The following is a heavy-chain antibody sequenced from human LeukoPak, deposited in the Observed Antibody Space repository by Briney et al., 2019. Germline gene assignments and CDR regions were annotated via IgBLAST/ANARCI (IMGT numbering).Heavy chain of an antibody. Sequence: PGGSLRLSCAASGFTFSSYWMSWVRQAPGKGLEWVANIKQDGSEKYYVDSVKGRFTISRDKAKNSLYLQMNSLRAEDTAVYYCARDPIGYCSSTSCSPRWGQGTLVTVSS. J-gene: IGHJ4*02. D-gene: IGHD2-2*01. CDR3: ARDPIGYCSSTSCSPR. CDR2: IKQDGSEK. V-gene: IGHV3-7*01. CDR1: GFTFSSYW.